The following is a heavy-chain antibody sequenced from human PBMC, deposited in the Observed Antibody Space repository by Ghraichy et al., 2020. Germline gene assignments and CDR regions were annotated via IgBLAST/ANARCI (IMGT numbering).Heavy chain of an antibody. CDR1: GGSISTSH. D-gene: IGHD1-26*01. J-gene: IGHJ4*02. CDR3: ARVRGTSSGSLDFDC. V-gene: IGHV4-59*01. CDR2: IDYSANT. Sequence: SCTVSGGSISTSHWSWIRQPPEKGLEWIGYIDYSANTIYNPSLKSRVSISIDTSKSQVSLKLSSVTAADTALYYCARVRGTSSGSLDFDCWGQGTLVTVSS.